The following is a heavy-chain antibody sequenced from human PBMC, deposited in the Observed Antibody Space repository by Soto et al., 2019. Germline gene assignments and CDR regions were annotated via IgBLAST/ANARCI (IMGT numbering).Heavy chain of an antibody. CDR1: CISISSSSYY. Sequence: SDTLSLTCTVPCISISSSSYYWAWIRKPPGKGLEWIGSIYCSGSTYYNPSLKSRVTISVDTSKNQFSLKLSSVTAADTAVYYCARQTDIVLMVYATEGHWFDPWGQGTLVTVS. CDR3: ARQTDIVLMVYATEGHWFDP. V-gene: IGHV4-39*01. J-gene: IGHJ5*02. CDR2: IYCSGST. D-gene: IGHD2-8*01.